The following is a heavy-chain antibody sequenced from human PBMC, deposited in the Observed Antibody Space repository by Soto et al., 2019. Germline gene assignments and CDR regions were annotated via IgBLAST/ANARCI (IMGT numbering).Heavy chain of an antibody. CDR1: GDSVSSNSAA. D-gene: IGHD3-10*01. J-gene: IGHJ5*02. CDR3: AGAGMGSSSWFDP. V-gene: IGHV6-1*01. CDR2: TYYRSNWYN. Sequence: SETLSLTCAISGDSVSSNSAAWNWIRQSPSRGLEWLGRTYYRSNWYNDYSVSVKSPITINPDTSKIHFTLQLNSVTAEAMAVCACAGAGMGSSSWFDPWGQGTLVTVSS.